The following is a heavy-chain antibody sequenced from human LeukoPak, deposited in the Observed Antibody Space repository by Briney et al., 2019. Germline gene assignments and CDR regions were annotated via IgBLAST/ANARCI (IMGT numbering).Heavy chain of an antibody. D-gene: IGHD3-22*01. J-gene: IGHJ4*02. CDR2: IYSGGST. CDR1: GFTVSSNS. CDR3: ARARRLYDSSSYYYFDY. V-gene: IGHV3-53*01. Sequence: GGSLRLSCAASGFTVSSNSMSWVRQAPGKGLEWVSVIYSGGSTYYADSVKGRFTISRDTSKNTLSLQMNSLRAEDTAVYFCARARRLYDSSSYYYFDYWGQGTLVTVSS.